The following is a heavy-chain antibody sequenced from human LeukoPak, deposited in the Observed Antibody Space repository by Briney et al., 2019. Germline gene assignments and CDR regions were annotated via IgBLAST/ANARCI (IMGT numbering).Heavy chain of an antibody. CDR3: AGGIAVAATY. V-gene: IGHV4-59*01. CDR2: IYYSGST. J-gene: IGHJ4*02. D-gene: IGHD6-19*01. CDR1: GGSFSGYY. Sequence: SETLSLTCAVYGGSFSGYYWSWIRQPPGKGLEWIGYIYYSGSTNYNPSLKSRVTMSVDTSTNHFSLKLSSVTAADTAVYYCAGGIAVAATYWGQGTLVTVSS.